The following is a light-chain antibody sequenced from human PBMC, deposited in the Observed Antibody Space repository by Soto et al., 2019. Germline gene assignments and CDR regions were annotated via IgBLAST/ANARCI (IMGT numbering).Light chain of an antibody. CDR1: QGISNY. CDR3: HKYNSAPQDT. Sequence: DIQMTQSPSSLSASVGDRVTITCRASQGISNYLAWYQQKPGKVPKLLIYAASTLQSGVPSRFSGSGSGTDFTLTISSLQPEDVATYYCHKYNSAPQDTFGGGTKVEIK. J-gene: IGKJ4*01. V-gene: IGKV1-27*01. CDR2: AAS.